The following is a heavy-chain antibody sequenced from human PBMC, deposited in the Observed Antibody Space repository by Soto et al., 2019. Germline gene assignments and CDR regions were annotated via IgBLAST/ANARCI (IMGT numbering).Heavy chain of an antibody. D-gene: IGHD1-1*01. J-gene: IGHJ4*02. Sequence: SETLSLTCTVSGGSISSSSYYWGWIRQPPGKGLEWIGSIYYSGSTYYNPSLKSRVTISVDTSKNQFSLKLSSVTAADTAVYYCARQALERPRPDYWGQGTLVTVSS. CDR2: IYYSGST. CDR3: ARQALERPRPDY. CDR1: GGSISSSSYY. V-gene: IGHV4-39*01.